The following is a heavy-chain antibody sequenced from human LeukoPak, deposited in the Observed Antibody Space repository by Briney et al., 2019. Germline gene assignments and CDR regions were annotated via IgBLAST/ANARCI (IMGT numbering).Heavy chain of an antibody. D-gene: IGHD3-10*01. J-gene: IGHJ4*02. CDR2: MSYDGSNK. Sequence: GGSLRLSCAASGFTFSSYAMHWVRQAPGKGLEWVAVMSYDGSNKYYADSVKGRFTISRDNSKNTLYLQMNSLRAEDTAVYYCARDGNYYGSGSYLDYWGQGTLVTVSS. CDR3: ARDGNYYGSGSYLDY. V-gene: IGHV3-30-3*01. CDR1: GFTFSSYA.